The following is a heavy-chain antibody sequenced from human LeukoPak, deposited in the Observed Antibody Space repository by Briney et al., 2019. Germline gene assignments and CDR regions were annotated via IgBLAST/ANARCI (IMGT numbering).Heavy chain of an antibody. J-gene: IGHJ3*02. CDR3: ARVPDVLLWFGELLAAFDI. D-gene: IGHD3-10*01. V-gene: IGHV4-38-2*02. CDR2: VDHSGGT. CDR1: GYSLSSGYY. Sequence: SETLSLTCTVSGYSLSSGYYWGWIRQPPGKGLEWIGSVDHSGGTYYNPSLRSRVTISVDTSKNQFSLKLSSVTAADTAVYYCARVPDVLLWFGELLAAFDIWGQGTMVTVSS.